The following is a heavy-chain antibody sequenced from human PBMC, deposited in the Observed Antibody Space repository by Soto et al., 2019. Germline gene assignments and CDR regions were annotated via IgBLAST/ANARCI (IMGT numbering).Heavy chain of an antibody. Sequence: SVKVSCKTSGFTLSTSAVHWVRQATGHRLQWIGWIDVGSGNANYAKMLQGRVTITRDTSASTAYMELSSLRSEDTAVYYCARVSGWYHLDYWGQGTLVTVSS. CDR1: GFTLSTSA. V-gene: IGHV1-58*01. CDR2: IDVGSGNA. D-gene: IGHD6-19*01. CDR3: ARVSGWYHLDY. J-gene: IGHJ4*02.